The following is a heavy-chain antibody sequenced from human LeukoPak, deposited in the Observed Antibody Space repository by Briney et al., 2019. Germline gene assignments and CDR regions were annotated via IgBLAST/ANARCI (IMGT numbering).Heavy chain of an antibody. V-gene: IGHV4-39*01. J-gene: IGHJ4*02. CDR3: ARQVRKKIDY. Sequence: SETLSLTCTVSGGSISSSSYYWGWIRQPPGKGLEWIGSIYYSGSTYYNPSLKSRVTISVGTSKNQFSLKLSSVTAADTAVYYCARQVRKKIDYWGQGTLVTVSS. CDR1: GGSISSSSYY. CDR2: IYYSGST.